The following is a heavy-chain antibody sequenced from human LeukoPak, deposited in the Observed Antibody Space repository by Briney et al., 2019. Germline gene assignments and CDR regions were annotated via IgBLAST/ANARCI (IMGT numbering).Heavy chain of an antibody. Sequence: SETLSLTCTVSGGSISSGDYYWSWIRQPPGKGLEWIGYIYYSGSTYYNLSLKSRVTISVDTSKNQFSLKLSSVTAADTAVYYCARENIQLWSNFDYWGQGTLVTVSS. D-gene: IGHD5-18*01. V-gene: IGHV4-30-4*01. CDR1: GGSISSGDYY. CDR2: IYYSGST. J-gene: IGHJ4*02. CDR3: ARENIQLWSNFDY.